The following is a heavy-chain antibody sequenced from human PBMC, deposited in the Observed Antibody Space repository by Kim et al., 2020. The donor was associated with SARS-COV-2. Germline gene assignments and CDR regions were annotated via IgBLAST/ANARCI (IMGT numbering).Heavy chain of an antibody. CDR3: ARVLPPNIVVVPAAMDY. V-gene: IGHV1-18*04. D-gene: IGHD2-2*01. CDR2: ISAYNGNT. J-gene: IGHJ4*02. CDR1: GYTFTSYG. Sequence: ASVKVSCKASGYTFTSYGISWVRQAPGQGLEWMGWISAYNGNTNYAQKLQGRVTMTTDTSTSTAYMELRSLRSDDTAVYYCARVLPPNIVVVPAAMDYWGQGTLVTVSS.